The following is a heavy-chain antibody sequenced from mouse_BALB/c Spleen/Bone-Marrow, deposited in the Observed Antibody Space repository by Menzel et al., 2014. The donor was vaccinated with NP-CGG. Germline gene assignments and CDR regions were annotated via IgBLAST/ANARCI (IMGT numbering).Heavy chain of an antibody. CDR2: INPGSGYT. V-gene: IGHV1-4*01. J-gene: IGHJ1*01. CDR3: AKGLTYYCGRRDGYFDV. Sequence: VQLQQSGAELARPGASVKMSCKTSGYTFTTYTMHWVKQRPGQGLEWIGYINPGSGYTNYNQKFKDKATLTADKSSGTAYMQLSSLTSEDSAVYYCAKGLTYYCGRRDGYFDVWGAGTTVTVSS. D-gene: IGHD1-1*01. CDR1: GYTFTTYT.